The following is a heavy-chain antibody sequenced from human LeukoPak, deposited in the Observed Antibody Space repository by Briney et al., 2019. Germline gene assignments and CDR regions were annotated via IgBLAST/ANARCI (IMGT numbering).Heavy chain of an antibody. V-gene: IGHV1-46*01. CDR1: GYTFTSYY. CDR2: INPSGGST. CDR3: ARETSIMITFGGLDY. D-gene: IGHD3-16*01. J-gene: IGHJ4*02. Sequence: ASVKVSCKASGYTFTSYYMHWVRQAPGQGHEWMGIINPSGGSTSYAQKFQGRVTMTRDTSTSTVYMELSSLRSEDTAVYYCARETSIMITFGGLDYWGQGTQVTVSS.